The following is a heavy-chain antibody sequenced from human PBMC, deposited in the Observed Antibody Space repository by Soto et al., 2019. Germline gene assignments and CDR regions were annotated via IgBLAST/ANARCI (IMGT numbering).Heavy chain of an antibody. D-gene: IGHD3-22*01. Sequence: SETLSLTCTVSGGSVSSGSYYWSWIRQPPGKGLEWIGYIYYSGSTNYNPSLKSRVTISVDTSKNQISLKLSSVTAADTAVYYCARSSGYYYTFFYWGQGTLVTVSS. CDR2: IYYSGST. V-gene: IGHV4-61*01. J-gene: IGHJ4*02. CDR3: ARSSGYYYTFFY. CDR1: GGSVSSGSYY.